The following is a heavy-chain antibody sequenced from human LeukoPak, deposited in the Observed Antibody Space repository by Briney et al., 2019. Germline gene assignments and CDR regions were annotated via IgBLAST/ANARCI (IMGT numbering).Heavy chain of an antibody. Sequence: VASVRVSCKASGYTFTGYYMHWVRPAPGQGLEWMGWINPSSGDTNYAQKFQGRVTMTRDTSISAAYMELSRLTSDDTAVYYCVRDSLIAAATKALDYWGQGTMVTVSS. CDR3: VRDSLIAAATKALDY. CDR2: INPSSGDT. V-gene: IGHV1-2*02. CDR1: GYTFTGYY. D-gene: IGHD6-13*01. J-gene: IGHJ4*02.